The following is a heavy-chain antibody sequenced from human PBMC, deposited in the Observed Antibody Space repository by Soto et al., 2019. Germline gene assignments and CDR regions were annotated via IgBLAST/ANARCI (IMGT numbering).Heavy chain of an antibody. D-gene: IGHD5-12*01. J-gene: IGHJ4*02. CDR2: ISGSGGST. CDR1: GFTFSSYA. Sequence: GGSLRLSCAASGFTFSSYAMSWVRQAPGKGLEWVSAISGSGGSTYYADSVKGRFTITRDNSKNTLYLQMNSMRAEDTAVYYCAKVWWPYGGPWNSGYDFDYWGQGTLVTVSS. V-gene: IGHV3-23*01. CDR3: AKVWWPYGGPWNSGYDFDY.